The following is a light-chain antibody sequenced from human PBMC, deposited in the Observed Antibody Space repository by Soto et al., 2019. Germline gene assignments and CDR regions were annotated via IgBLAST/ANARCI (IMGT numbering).Light chain of an antibody. V-gene: IGKV3D-20*01. Sequence: ESELTQSAATLSLYKGERATLSCGASQTVSSSYLAWYQQKPGLAPRLLIYDASSRATGIPDRFSGSGSGTDFTLTISRLEPEDFAVYWCQQYDSSPRTFGQGTKVDNK. CDR1: QTVSSSY. CDR2: DAS. CDR3: QQYDSSPRT. J-gene: IGKJ1*01.